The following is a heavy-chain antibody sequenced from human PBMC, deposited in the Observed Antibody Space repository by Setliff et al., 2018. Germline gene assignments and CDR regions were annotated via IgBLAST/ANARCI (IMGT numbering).Heavy chain of an antibody. J-gene: IGHJ5*02. CDR3: VPQGPGYGNGWWTNWFDP. Sequence: GGSLRLSCEASGFTFSSYSMNWVRQAPGKGLEWVAHISYSSGSISYADSVKGRFTISRDNAKNSLYLQMNSLRADDTAVYYCVPQGPGYGNGWWTNWFDPWGQGTLVTVSS. D-gene: IGHD6-19*01. V-gene: IGHV3-48*01. CDR1: GFTFSSYS. CDR2: ISYSSGSI.